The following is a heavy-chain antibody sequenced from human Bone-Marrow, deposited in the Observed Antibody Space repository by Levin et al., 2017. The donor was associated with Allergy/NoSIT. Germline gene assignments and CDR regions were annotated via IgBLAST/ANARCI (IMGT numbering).Heavy chain of an antibody. CDR1: GFDANTYC. CDR3: ARDLFYYGSGSFDV. CDR2: VHQDEAEQ. J-gene: IGHJ4*02. V-gene: IGHV3-7*01. D-gene: IGHD3-10*01. Sequence: PGGSLRLSCVASGFDANTYCINWFRQAPGKGLDWVAKVHQDEAEQYYADSVKGRFTISRDTAKNSVVLQMNNLRAEDTAVYFCARDLFYYGSGSFDVWGQGTSVTVSA.